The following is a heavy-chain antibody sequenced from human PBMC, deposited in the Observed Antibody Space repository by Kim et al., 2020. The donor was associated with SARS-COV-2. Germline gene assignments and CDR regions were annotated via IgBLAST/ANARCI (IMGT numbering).Heavy chain of an antibody. CDR3: ASGFEYCGGDCYSNY. CDR1: GFTVSSNY. J-gene: IGHJ4*02. Sequence: GGSLRLSCAASGFTVSSNYMSWVRQAPGKGLEWVSVIYSGGSTYYADSVKGRFTISRDNSKNTLYLQMNSLRAEDTAVYYCASGFEYCGGDCYSNYWGQGTLVTVSS. V-gene: IGHV3-66*01. D-gene: IGHD2-21*02. CDR2: IYSGGST.